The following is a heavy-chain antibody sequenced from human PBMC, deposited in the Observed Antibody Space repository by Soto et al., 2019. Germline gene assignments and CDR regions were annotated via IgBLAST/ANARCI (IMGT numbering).Heavy chain of an antibody. D-gene: IGHD3-3*02. Sequence: GGSLRLSCAASGFTFSSYAMNWVRQAPGKGLEWVSGISGSGGSTYYADSVKGRFTVSRVNSKNTVYLQMNSLRAEDTAVYYCAKGDAGYSIFFLQYWGQGTLVTVSS. CDR1: GFTFSSYA. V-gene: IGHV3-23*01. CDR2: ISGSGGST. CDR3: AKGDAGYSIFFLQY. J-gene: IGHJ4*02.